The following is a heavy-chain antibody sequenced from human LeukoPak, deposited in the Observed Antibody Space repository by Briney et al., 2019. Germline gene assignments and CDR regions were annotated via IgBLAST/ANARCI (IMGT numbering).Heavy chain of an antibody. CDR1: GFTFSSYA. D-gene: IGHD4-17*01. V-gene: IGHV3-30-3*01. CDR3: ARYYGDYGFDY. CDR2: ISYDGSNK. J-gene: IGHJ4*02. Sequence: GRSLRLSCAASGFTFSSYAMHWVRQAPGKGLEWVAVISYDGSNKYYADSVKGRFTISRDNSKNTLYLQMNSLRAEDTAVYYCARYYGDYGFDYWGQGTLVTVSS.